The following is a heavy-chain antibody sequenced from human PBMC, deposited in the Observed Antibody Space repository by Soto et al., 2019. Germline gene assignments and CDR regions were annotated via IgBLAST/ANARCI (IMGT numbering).Heavy chain of an antibody. Sequence: GESLKISCKGSGYTFTSYWIGWVRQMPGKGLEWMGLIYPRDSDTRYSPSFQGQVTISADRSISTAYLQWRSLKASDTAMYFCVRLSATGSQTFDYWGPGTLVTVSS. J-gene: IGHJ4*02. V-gene: IGHV5-51*01. CDR3: VRLSATGSQTFDY. CDR2: IYPRDSDT. D-gene: IGHD6-13*01. CDR1: GYTFTSYW.